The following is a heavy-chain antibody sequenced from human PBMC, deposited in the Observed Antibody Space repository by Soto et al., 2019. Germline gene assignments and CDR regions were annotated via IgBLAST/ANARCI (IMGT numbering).Heavy chain of an antibody. Sequence: QVQLVESGGGVVQPGRSLRLSCAASGFTFSSYGMHWVRQAPGTGLEWVAVISYDGSNKYYADSVKGRFTISRDNSKNTLYLQMNSLRAEDTAVYYCAKDYPMKDDYGDYWDAFDIWGQGTMVTVSS. CDR1: GFTFSSYG. D-gene: IGHD4-17*01. J-gene: IGHJ3*02. CDR2: ISYDGSNK. V-gene: IGHV3-30*18. CDR3: AKDYPMKDDYGDYWDAFDI.